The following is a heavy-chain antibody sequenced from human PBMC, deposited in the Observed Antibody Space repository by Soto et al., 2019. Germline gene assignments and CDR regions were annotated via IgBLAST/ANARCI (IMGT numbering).Heavy chain of an antibody. D-gene: IGHD1-26*01. CDR1: GYTLIELS. Sequence: QVQLVQSGAEVKKPGASVKVSCKVPGYTLIELSMHWVRQAPGKGLEWMGGFDPEDAETIYAQKFRGRLTMTEDTSTDTAYMELSSLRSEDTAVYYCATAMYSGAYYGAFDIWGQGTMVTVSS. CDR3: ATAMYSGAYYGAFDI. CDR2: FDPEDAET. J-gene: IGHJ3*02. V-gene: IGHV1-24*01.